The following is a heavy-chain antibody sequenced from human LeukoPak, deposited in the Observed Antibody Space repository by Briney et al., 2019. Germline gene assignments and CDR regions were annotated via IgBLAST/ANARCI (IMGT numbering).Heavy chain of an antibody. CDR2: IKQDGSEK. CDR3: ARDLRYSYGFFDY. V-gene: IGHV3-7*01. Sequence: PGGSLRLPCAASGFTFSSYWMSWVRQAPGKGLEWVANIKQDGSEKYYVDSVKGRFTISRDNAKNSLYLQMNSLRAEDTAVYYCARDLRYSYGFFDYWGQGTLVTVSS. D-gene: IGHD5-18*01. CDR1: GFTFSSYW. J-gene: IGHJ4*02.